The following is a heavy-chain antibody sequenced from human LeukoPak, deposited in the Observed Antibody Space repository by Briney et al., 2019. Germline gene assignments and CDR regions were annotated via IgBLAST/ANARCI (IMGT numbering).Heavy chain of an antibody. CDR2: IYISGTT. Sequence: GGSLRLSCTASGFSISTNDMNWVRQAPGKGLEWVSLIYISGTTKYADSVQGRFTFSRDTSTLYLQMNSLRAEDTAVYYCAKRSPPYWGQGTLVTVSS. V-gene: IGHV3-66*04. D-gene: IGHD3-10*01. CDR1: GFSISTND. J-gene: IGHJ4*02. CDR3: AKRSPPY.